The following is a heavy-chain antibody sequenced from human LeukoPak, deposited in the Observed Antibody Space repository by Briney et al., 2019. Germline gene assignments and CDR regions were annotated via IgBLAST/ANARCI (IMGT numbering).Heavy chain of an antibody. CDR1: GYSISSGYY. D-gene: IGHD3-9*01. J-gene: IGHJ4*02. Sequence: PSETLSLTCAVSGYSISSGYYWGWIRQPPGKGLEWIGSIYHSGSTFYNPSLKGRVTISVDTSKNQFSLKLSSVTAADTAVYYCARDYDILTGYSHYFDYWGQGTLVTVSS. CDR2: IYHSGST. V-gene: IGHV4-38-2*02. CDR3: ARDYDILTGYSHYFDY.